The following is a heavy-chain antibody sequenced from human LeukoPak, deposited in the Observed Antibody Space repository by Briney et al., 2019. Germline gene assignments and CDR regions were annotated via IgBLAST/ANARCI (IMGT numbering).Heavy chain of an antibody. D-gene: IGHD6-19*01. Sequence: PGGSLRLSCAASGLIFSNYAMSWVRQAPGKGLEWVSVIGGSGVNTYYADSVKGRFTISRDNSKNTLFLQMNSLRAEDTAVYYCATPYSSGWYGWVEDDYWGQGTLVTVSS. CDR2: IGGSGVNT. CDR3: ATPYSSGWYGWVEDDY. CDR1: GLIFSNYA. V-gene: IGHV3-23*01. J-gene: IGHJ4*02.